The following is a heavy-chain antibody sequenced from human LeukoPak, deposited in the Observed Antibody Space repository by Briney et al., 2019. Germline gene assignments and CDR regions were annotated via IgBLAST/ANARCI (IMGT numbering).Heavy chain of an antibody. CDR2: ISGSGDSP. D-gene: IGHD3-22*01. Sequence: SGGSLRLSCAASGFTFSSYAMSWVRQAPGKGLEWVSSISGSGDSPNSADSVKGRFTISRDNSKNTLYLQMNSLRAEDTAVYYCAKDQSGVITMIVVPLYFDYWGQGTLVTVSS. CDR3: AKDQSGVITMIVVPLYFDY. J-gene: IGHJ4*02. CDR1: GFTFSSYA. V-gene: IGHV3-23*01.